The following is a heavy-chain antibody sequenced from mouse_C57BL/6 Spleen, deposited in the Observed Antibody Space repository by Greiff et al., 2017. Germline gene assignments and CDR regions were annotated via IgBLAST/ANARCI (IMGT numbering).Heavy chain of an antibody. V-gene: IGHV1-82*01. Sequence: VQLQQSGPELVKPGASVKISCKASGYAFSSSWLNWVKQRPGKGLEWIGRIYPGDGDTNYNGKFKGKATRTADKSSSTAYMQRSSLTSEDSAVYFCAREVLGCAYWGQGTLVTVSA. J-gene: IGHJ3*01. D-gene: IGHD2-14*01. CDR1: GYAFSSSW. CDR3: AREVLGCAY. CDR2: IYPGDGDT.